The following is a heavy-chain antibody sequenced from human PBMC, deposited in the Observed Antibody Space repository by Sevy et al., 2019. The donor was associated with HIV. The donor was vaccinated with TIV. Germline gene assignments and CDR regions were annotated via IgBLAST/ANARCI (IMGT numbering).Heavy chain of an antibody. Sequence: GGSVRLSCAASGFSLDDYAMHWVRQSSGKGLEWVAGISWNSGSIGYADSVKGRFTISRDNARNTLYLQMNNMRSEDTALYYCARDIGAGSNSETSSPPFFFYYFDSWGQGTLVTVSS. CDR1: GFSLDDYA. J-gene: IGHJ4*02. D-gene: IGHD1-26*01. CDR3: ARDIGAGSNSETSSPPFFFYYFDS. V-gene: IGHV3-9*01. CDR2: ISWNSGSI.